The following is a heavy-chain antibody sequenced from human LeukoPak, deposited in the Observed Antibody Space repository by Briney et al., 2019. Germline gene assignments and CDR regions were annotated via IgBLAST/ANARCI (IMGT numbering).Heavy chain of an antibody. V-gene: IGHV4-39*07. D-gene: IGHD3-10*01. CDR1: GGSISSSSYY. Sequence: SETLSLTCTVSGGSISSSSYYWGWIRQPPGKGLEWIGSIYYSGSTYYNPSLKSRVTISVDTSKNQFSLKLSSVTAADTAVYYCAREGGITMVRGVIIGSNWFDPWGQGTLVTVSS. CDR3: AREGGITMVRGVIIGSNWFDP. J-gene: IGHJ5*02. CDR2: IYYSGST.